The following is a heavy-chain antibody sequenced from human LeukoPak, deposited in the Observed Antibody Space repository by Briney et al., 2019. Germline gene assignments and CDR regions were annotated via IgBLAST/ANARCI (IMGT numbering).Heavy chain of an antibody. Sequence: GGSLRLSCAASGFTFSSYAMSWVRQAPGKGLEWVSAISGSGGSTYYADSVKGRFTISRDSSKNTLFLQMNRLRPEDAAVYYCAKAPVTTCRGAFCYPFDYWGLGTLVTVSS. CDR3: AKAPVTTCRGAFCYPFDY. CDR1: GFTFSSYA. J-gene: IGHJ4*02. D-gene: IGHD2-15*01. V-gene: IGHV3-23*01. CDR2: ISGSGGST.